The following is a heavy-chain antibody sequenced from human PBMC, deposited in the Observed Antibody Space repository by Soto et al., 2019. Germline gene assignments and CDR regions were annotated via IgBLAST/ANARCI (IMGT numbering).Heavy chain of an antibody. Sequence: QVQLQESGPGLVKPSQTLSLTCTVSGGSISSGDYYWSWIRQPPGKGLEWIGYIYYSGSTYYNPSLKSRVTISVDTSKNQFSLKLSSVTAADTAVYYCARAAGFSEMMAWFDPWGQGTLVTVSS. CDR1: GGSISSGDYY. J-gene: IGHJ5*02. D-gene: IGHD3-10*01. V-gene: IGHV4-30-4*01. CDR3: ARAAGFSEMMAWFDP. CDR2: IYYSGST.